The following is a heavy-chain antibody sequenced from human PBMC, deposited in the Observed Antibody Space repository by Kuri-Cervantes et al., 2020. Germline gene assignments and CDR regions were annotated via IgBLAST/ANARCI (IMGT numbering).Heavy chain of an antibody. D-gene: IGHD6-13*01. CDR2: ISWNSGSI. V-gene: IGHV3-9*01. Sequence: SLKISCAASGFTVSSNYMSWVRQAPGKGLEWVSVISWNSGSIGYADSVKGRFTISRDNAKNSLYLQMNSLRAEDTALYYCAKDIGPVGTEFYDYWGQGTLVTVSS. CDR1: GFTVSSNY. CDR3: AKDIGPVGTEFYDY. J-gene: IGHJ4*02.